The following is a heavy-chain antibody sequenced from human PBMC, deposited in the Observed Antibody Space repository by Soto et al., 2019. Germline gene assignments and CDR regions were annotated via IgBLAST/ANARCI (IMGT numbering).Heavy chain of an antibody. J-gene: IGHJ3*02. D-gene: IGHD1-1*01. CDR3: ATHHWNAATIDAFDI. V-gene: IGHV1-46*03. Sequence: ASVKVSCKASGYTFTSYYMHWVRQAPGQGLEWMGIINPSGGSTSYAQKFQGRVTMTRDMSTSTVYMELSSLRSEDTAVYYCATHHWNAATIDAFDIWGQGTMVTVSS. CDR2: INPSGGST. CDR1: GYTFTSYY.